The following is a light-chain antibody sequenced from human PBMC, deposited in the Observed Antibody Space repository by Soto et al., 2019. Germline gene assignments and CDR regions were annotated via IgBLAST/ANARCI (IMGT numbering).Light chain of an antibody. CDR1: QNLLHIGGYNY. CDR3: MQAVYTRT. V-gene: IGKV2-28*01. CDR2: LGS. J-gene: IGKJ1*01. Sequence: DIVLTDSPLSVSGTPREPASTARRSSQNLLHIGGYNYFDWYVQKPGQSPQLLIFLGSYPASGVPDRFSGSGSGTDFTLRISRVEDEDVGVYYWMQAVYTRTFGPGTKVDIK.